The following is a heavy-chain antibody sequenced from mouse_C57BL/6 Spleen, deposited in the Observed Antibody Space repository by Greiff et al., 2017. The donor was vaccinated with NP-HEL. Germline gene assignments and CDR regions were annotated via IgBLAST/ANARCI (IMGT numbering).Heavy chain of an antibody. V-gene: IGHV5-4*01. CDR2: ISDGGSYT. CDR3: ARETIVRTYFDY. CDR1: GFTFSSYA. D-gene: IGHD2-5*01. J-gene: IGHJ2*01. Sequence: EVMLVESGGGLVKPGGSLKLSCAASGFTFSSYAMSWVRQTPEKRLEWVATISDGGSYTYYPDNVKGRFTISRDNAKNNLYLQMSHLKSEDTAMYYCARETIVRTYFDYWGQGTTLTVSS.